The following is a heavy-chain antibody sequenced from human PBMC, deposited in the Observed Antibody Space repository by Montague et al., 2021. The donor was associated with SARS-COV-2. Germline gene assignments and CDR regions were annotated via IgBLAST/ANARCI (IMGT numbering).Heavy chain of an antibody. Sequence: SETLSLTCAVYGGSFSGYYWSWIRQPPGKGLEWIGEINHSGSTNYNPSLKSRVTISVDTSKNQFSLKLSSVTAADTAVYYCARHSGRDTIFGVVIIPDAFDIWDQGTMVTVSS. CDR1: GGSFSGYY. J-gene: IGHJ3*02. CDR2: INHSGST. V-gene: IGHV4-34*01. CDR3: ARHSGRDTIFGVVIIPDAFDI. D-gene: IGHD3-3*01.